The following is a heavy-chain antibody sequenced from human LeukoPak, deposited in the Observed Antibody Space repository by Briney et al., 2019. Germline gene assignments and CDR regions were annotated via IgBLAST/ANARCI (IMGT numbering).Heavy chain of an antibody. D-gene: IGHD3-10*01. J-gene: IGHJ4*02. CDR1: GYSISSGYY. V-gene: IGHV3-33*08. Sequence: LSLTCTVSGYSISSGYYWDWIRQPPGKGLEWVTLVWYDGNRKYYADSVKGRFTISRDNSKNSVYLQLNSLRPEDTAMYYCVSMVRGIGYWGQGTLVTVSS. CDR2: VWYDGNRK. CDR3: VSMVRGIGY.